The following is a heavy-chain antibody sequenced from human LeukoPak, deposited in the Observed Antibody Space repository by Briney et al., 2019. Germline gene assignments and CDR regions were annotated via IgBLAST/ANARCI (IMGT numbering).Heavy chain of an antibody. J-gene: IGHJ5*02. CDR1: GGTFSSYA. CDR2: VIPIFGTA. V-gene: IGHV1-69*01. CDR3: ARAPNYGDYEWFDP. D-gene: IGHD4-17*01. Sequence: SVKVSCKASGGTFSSYAISWVRQAPGQGLEWMGGVIPIFGTANYAQKFQGRVTITADESTSTAYMELSSLRSEDTAVYYCARAPNYGDYEWFDPWGQGTLVTVSS.